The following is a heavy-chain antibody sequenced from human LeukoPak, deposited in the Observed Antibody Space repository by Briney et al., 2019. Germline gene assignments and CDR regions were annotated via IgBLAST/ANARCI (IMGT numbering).Heavy chain of an antibody. CDR3: ASSRELVRHCSSTSCPPNWYFDL. J-gene: IGHJ2*01. CDR1: GGTFSSYT. Sequence: SVKVSCKASGGTFSSYTISWVRQAPGQGLEWMGRIIPILGITIYAQKFQGRVTITEDTSTSTAYMELSSLRSEDTAVYYCASSRELVRHCSSTSCPPNWYFDLWGRGTLVTVSS. D-gene: IGHD2-2*01. V-gene: IGHV1-69*02. CDR2: IIPILGIT.